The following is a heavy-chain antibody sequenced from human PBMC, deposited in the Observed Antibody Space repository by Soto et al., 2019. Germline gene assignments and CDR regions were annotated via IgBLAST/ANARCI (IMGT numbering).Heavy chain of an antibody. V-gene: IGHV1-69*13. D-gene: IGHD4-17*01. Sequence: SVKVSCKVSGVTFSNYAISWVRQAPGHGLEWMGGIIPMFTTPNYAQKFEDRVTITADESTNTAYMGLRSLTSDDTAVYYCARGSLFGDYGDFDLWGQGTLVTVSS. CDR3: ARGSLFGDYGDFDL. J-gene: IGHJ4*02. CDR2: IIPMFTTP. CDR1: GVTFSNYA.